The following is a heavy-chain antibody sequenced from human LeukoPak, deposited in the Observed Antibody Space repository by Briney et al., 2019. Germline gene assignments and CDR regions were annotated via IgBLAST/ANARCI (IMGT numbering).Heavy chain of an antibody. CDR1: GGSVSGYY. CDR2: INHSGSA. CDR3: ARGRGIYSYGLKDAFDI. Sequence: SETLSLTCAVYGGSVSGYYWSWIRQPPGKGLEWIGEINHSGSANYNPSLKSRVTISVDTSKNQFSLKLSSVTAADTAVYYCARGRGIYSYGLKDAFDIWGQGTMVTVSS. D-gene: IGHD5-18*01. V-gene: IGHV4-34*01. J-gene: IGHJ3*02.